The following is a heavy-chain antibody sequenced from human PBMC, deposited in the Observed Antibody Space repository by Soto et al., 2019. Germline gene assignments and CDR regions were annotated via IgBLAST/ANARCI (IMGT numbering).Heavy chain of an antibody. CDR2: IYHSGST. CDR3: ARERPDGARLDP. D-gene: IGHD6-6*01. CDR1: GGSISNYY. J-gene: IGHJ5*02. V-gene: IGHV4-30-4*01. Sequence: PSETLSLTCIVSGGSISNYYWSWIRQPPGKGLEWIGYIYHSGSTYYNPSLKSRVTISVDTSKNQFSLKLSSVTAADTAVYYCARERPDGARLDPWGQGTLVTVSS.